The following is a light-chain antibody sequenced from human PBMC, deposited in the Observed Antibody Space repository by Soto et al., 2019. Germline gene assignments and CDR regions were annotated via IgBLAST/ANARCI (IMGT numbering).Light chain of an antibody. CDR2: AAS. Sequence: DIPMTQSPSSLSASVGDRVTITCRASQSISSYLNWYQQKPGKAPKLLIYAASSLQSGVPSRFSGSRSGTDFTLTISSLQPEDFATYYCQQRYSTPRTFGQGTKLEIK. J-gene: IGKJ2*01. CDR1: QSISSY. V-gene: IGKV1-39*01. CDR3: QQRYSTPRT.